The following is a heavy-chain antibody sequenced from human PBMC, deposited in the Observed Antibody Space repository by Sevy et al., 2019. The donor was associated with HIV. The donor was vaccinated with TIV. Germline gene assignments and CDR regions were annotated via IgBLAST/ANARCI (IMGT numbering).Heavy chain of an antibody. CDR2: ISGSGGST. V-gene: IGHV3-23*01. CDR1: GFTFSSYA. CDR3: AKDRWAVHQPDAFDI. Sequence: GALRLSCAASGFTFSSYAMSWVRQAPGKGLEWVSAISGSGGSTYYADSVKGRFTISRDNSKNTLYLQMNSLRAEDTAVYYCAKDRWAVHQPDAFDIWGQGTMVTVSS. D-gene: IGHD2-2*01. J-gene: IGHJ3*02.